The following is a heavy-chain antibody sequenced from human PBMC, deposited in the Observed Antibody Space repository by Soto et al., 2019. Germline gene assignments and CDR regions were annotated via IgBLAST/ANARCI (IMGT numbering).Heavy chain of an antibody. CDR1: GFTFDDYA. CDR3: AKGGSGPLHRDAFHV. D-gene: IGHD1-26*01. J-gene: IGHJ3*01. CDR2: ITWNGGAK. V-gene: IGHV3-9*01. Sequence: ETQLVESGGDWVQPGRSLTLSCIASGFTFDDYAIHWVRQAPGKGLEWVSGITWNGGAKGHADSVKGRFTIARDNPKNSLYLQMNSLGSEDTAAYYCAKGGSGPLHRDAFHVWGQGTMVTVSS.